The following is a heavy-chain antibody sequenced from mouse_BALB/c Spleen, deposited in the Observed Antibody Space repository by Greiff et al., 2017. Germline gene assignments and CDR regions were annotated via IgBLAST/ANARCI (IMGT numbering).Heavy chain of an antibody. CDR3: ARGDYEYAMDY. CDR1: GFTFSSYG. Sequence: EVKLMESGGDLVKPGGSLKLSCAASGFTFSSYGMSWVRQTPDKRLEWVATISSGGSYTYYPDSVKGRFTISRDNAKNTLYLQMSSLKSEDTAMYYCARGDYEYAMDYWGQGTSVTVSS. J-gene: IGHJ4*01. D-gene: IGHD2-4*01. CDR2: ISSGGSYT. V-gene: IGHV5-6*01.